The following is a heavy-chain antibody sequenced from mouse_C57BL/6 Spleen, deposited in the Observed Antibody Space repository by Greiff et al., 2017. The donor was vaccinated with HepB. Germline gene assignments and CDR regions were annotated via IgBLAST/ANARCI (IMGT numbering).Heavy chain of an antibody. D-gene: IGHD1-1*01. Sequence: VQLQQSGTVLARPGASVKMSCTTSGYTFTSYWMHWVKQRPGQGLEWIVAIYPGNSDTSYKQKFKGKAKLTAVTSASTAYMELSSLTNEDSAVYYCTRVGSSYDYFDYWGQGTTVTVSS. CDR1: GYTFTSYW. J-gene: IGHJ2*01. CDR2: IYPGNSDT. V-gene: IGHV1-5*01. CDR3: TRVGSSYDYFDY.